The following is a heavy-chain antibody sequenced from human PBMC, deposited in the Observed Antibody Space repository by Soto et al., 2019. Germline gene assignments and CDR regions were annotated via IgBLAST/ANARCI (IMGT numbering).Heavy chain of an antibody. CDR3: TRRKEFFVRFYYYAMDV. CDR2: INAGNGNT. D-gene: IGHD3-3*01. J-gene: IGHJ6*02. V-gene: IGHV1-3*01. Sequence: ASVKVSCKASGYTFTSYAMHWVRQAPGQRLEWMGWINAGNGNTKYSQKFQGRVTITRDTSASTAYMELSSLRSEDTAVYYCTRRKEFFVRFYYYAMDVWGQGTTVTVSS. CDR1: GYTFTSYA.